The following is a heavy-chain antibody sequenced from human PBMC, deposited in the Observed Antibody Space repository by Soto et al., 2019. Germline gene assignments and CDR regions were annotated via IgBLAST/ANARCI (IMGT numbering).Heavy chain of an antibody. CDR3: VREGYSGSYAAF. D-gene: IGHD1-26*01. Sequence: QVQLVQSGGGVVQPGRSLSLSCEASGSTFSNYDMDWVRQAPGKGLEWVAIISFDGSKTYYADSVKGLFTVSRDNSKNTLFLQMNSLRPDDTATYYCVREGYSGSYAAFWGQGSLVTVSS. V-gene: IGHV3-30*03. J-gene: IGHJ4*02. CDR1: GSTFSNYD. CDR2: ISFDGSKT.